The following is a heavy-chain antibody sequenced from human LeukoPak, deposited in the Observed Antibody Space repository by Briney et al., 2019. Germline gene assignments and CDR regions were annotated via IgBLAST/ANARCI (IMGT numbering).Heavy chain of an antibody. D-gene: IGHD3-10*01. CDR1: GFTFSDYY. CDR3: ARDYGSGSYYQGLRY. CDR2: ISSSGSSI. V-gene: IGHV3-11*01. Sequence: PGGSLRLSCAASGFTFSDYYMSWIRQAPGKGLEWVSYISSSGSSIYYADSVKGRFTISRDNAKNSLSLQMNSLRAEDTAVYYCARDYGSGSYYQGLRYWGQGTLVTVSS. J-gene: IGHJ4*02.